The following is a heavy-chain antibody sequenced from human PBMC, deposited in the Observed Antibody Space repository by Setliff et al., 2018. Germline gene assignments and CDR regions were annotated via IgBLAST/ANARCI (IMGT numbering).Heavy chain of an antibody. CDR1: GFTFSDYW. D-gene: IGHD5-12*01. V-gene: IGHV3-7*03. Sequence: PGGSLRLSCAASGFTFSDYWMTWVRLAPGKGLEWVANIKQDGSEKYYVDSVKGRFTISRDNAKNSLYLQMNSLRAEDTAVYYCAKDSGYSGYGYFDYWGQGTLVTVSS. CDR3: AKDSGYSGYGYFDY. J-gene: IGHJ4*02. CDR2: IKQDGSEK.